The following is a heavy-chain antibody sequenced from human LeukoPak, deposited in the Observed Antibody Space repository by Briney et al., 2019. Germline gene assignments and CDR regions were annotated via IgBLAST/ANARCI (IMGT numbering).Heavy chain of an antibody. Sequence: PSETLSLTCTVSGGSITSYYWSWIRQPPGKGLEWIGYIYYSGSTNYNPSLKSRVTISVDTSKNQFSLKLNSMTAADTAVYYCARVSGYDWESFYDYWGQGTLVTVSS. V-gene: IGHV4-59*01. CDR2: IYYSGST. D-gene: IGHD5-12*01. J-gene: IGHJ4*02. CDR3: ARVSGYDWESFYDY. CDR1: GGSITSYY.